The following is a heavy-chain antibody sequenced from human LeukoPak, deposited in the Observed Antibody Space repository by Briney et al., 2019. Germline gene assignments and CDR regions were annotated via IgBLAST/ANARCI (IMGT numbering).Heavy chain of an antibody. CDR1: GFTFSSYW. V-gene: IGHV3-48*04. J-gene: IGHJ4*02. Sequence: GGSLRLSCAASGFTFSSYWMTWVRQAPEKGLEWVSYISSSGSPIYYADSVKGRFTISRDNAKNSLYLQMNSLRAEDTAVYYCARDPSIAVAGSDDYWGQGTLVTVSS. CDR2: ISSSGSPI. D-gene: IGHD6-19*01. CDR3: ARDPSIAVAGSDDY.